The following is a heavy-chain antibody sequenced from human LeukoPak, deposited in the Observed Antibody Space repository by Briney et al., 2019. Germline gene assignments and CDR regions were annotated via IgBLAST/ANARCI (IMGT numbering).Heavy chain of an antibody. V-gene: IGHV3-48*03. CDR2: INKAGDSI. CDR3: ELDSYDSSPSHIWFDP. CDR1: GFTFSTYN. J-gene: IGHJ5*02. Sequence: GGSLRLSCVGSGFTFSTYNMNWFRQAPGKGLEWVSYINKAGDSIYYAHSVKGRFTISRDNAKNSLYLQMSSLRVEDTAVYYCELDSYDSSPSHIWFDPWGQGTLVTVSS. D-gene: IGHD3-22*01.